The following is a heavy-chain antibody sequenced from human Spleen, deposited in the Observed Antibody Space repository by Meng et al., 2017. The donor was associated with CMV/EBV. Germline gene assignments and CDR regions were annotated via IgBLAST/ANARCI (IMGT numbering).Heavy chain of an antibody. CDR1: GFSLSTAGVG. CDR2: IYWNNEI. Sequence: SGPTLVKPTQTLTLTCTFSGFSLSTAGVGVGWIRQPPGEALEWLALIYWNNEIRYSPSLQSRLTITKDTSKNQVVLTMTNMAPVDTATYYCAHTPYDPSGYSPAFHIWGQGTMVTVSS. D-gene: IGHD3-22*01. V-gene: IGHV2-5*01. CDR3: AHTPYDPSGYSPAFHI. J-gene: IGHJ3*02.